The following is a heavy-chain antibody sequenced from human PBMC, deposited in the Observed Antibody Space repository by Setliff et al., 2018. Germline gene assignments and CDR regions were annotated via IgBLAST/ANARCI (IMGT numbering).Heavy chain of an antibody. CDR2: INPNSGGT. Sequence: ASVNVSCKASGYTFTGYYMHWVRQAPGQGLEWMGWINPNSGGTNYAQKFQGRVTMTRDTSISTAYMELSRLRSDDTAVYYCARTGHCGGDCYGFDYWGQGTLVTVSS. J-gene: IGHJ4*02. CDR3: ARTGHCGGDCYGFDY. D-gene: IGHD2-21*02. V-gene: IGHV1-2*02. CDR1: GYTFTGYY.